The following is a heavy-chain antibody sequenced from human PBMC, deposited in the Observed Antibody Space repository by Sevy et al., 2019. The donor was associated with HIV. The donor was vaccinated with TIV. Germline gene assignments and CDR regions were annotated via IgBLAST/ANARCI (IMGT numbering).Heavy chain of an antibody. Sequence: SETLSLTCTVSGDSISSSGYYWSWIGQHPGEGLERIGYILYSGNPYYNPSLKSRLIISLDTSKNQFSLKLSSVTAADTAVYYCARGQITTIGFDYWGQGTLVTVSS. CDR2: ILYSGNP. CDR1: GDSISSSGYY. V-gene: IGHV4-31*03. D-gene: IGHD1-1*01. J-gene: IGHJ4*02. CDR3: ARGQITTIGFDY.